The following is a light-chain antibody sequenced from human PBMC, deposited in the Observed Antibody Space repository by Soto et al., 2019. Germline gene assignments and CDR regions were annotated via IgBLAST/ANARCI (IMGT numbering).Light chain of an antibody. CDR3: QQYAGSFT. CDR1: QSVNNNY. Sequence: PGERATLSCRASQSVNNNYLAWYRQRPGQDTKLLIYGASTRATGIPDRFSGSGSGTDFTLTINRLEPEDFAVYYCQQYAGSFTFGQGTRLEIK. CDR2: GAS. J-gene: IGKJ5*01. V-gene: IGKV3-20*01.